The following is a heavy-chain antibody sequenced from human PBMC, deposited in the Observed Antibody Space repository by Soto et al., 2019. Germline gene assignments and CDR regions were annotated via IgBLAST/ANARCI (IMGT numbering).Heavy chain of an antibody. V-gene: IGHV3-21*06. CDR3: ARDLRGHYGP. CDR2: VSGSSSYI. J-gene: IGHJ3*01. Sequence: GGSLRLSCAVSGFNFRNFNMIWVRQAPGKGLEGVSSVSGSSSYIYYADSVKGRFTVSRDNANNLVFLQMNGLRPADTAMYYCARDLRGHYGPWGQGTMVTVSS. CDR1: GFNFRNFN. D-gene: IGHD4-17*01.